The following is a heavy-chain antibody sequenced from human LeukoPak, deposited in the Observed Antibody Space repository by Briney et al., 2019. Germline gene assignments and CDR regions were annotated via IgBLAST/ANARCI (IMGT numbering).Heavy chain of an antibody. D-gene: IGHD5-12*01. CDR2: ISWNSGSI. V-gene: IGHV3-9*01. J-gene: IGHJ4*02. CDR1: GFTFDDYA. Sequence: GRSLRLSCAASGFTFDDYAMHWVRQAPGKGLEWVSGISWNSGSIGYADSVKGRFTIPRDNAKNSLYLQMNSLRAEDTALYYCAKDRGYSGYEEPFDYWGQGTLVTVSS. CDR3: AKDRGYSGYEEPFDY.